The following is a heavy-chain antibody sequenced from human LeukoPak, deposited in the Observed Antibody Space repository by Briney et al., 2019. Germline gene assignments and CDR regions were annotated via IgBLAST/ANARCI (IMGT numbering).Heavy chain of an antibody. Sequence: GGSLRLSCAASGFTFTSYGMSWVRQGPGRGLEWVSAISGSGDTTYYADSVRGRFTISRDNSKNTLYVQMKSLRAEDTAVYYCAKIAYYYDSSGYPELDPFDIWGQGTMVTISS. CDR1: GFTFTSYG. V-gene: IGHV3-23*01. J-gene: IGHJ3*02. D-gene: IGHD3-22*01. CDR2: ISGSGDTT. CDR3: AKIAYYYDSSGYPELDPFDI.